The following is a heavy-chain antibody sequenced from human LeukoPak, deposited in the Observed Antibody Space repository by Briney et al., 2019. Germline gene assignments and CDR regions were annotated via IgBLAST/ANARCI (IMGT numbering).Heavy chain of an antibody. J-gene: IGHJ4*02. Sequence: ASVKVSCKASGYTFSGHYLHWVRQAPGQGLEWMGRINPNSGGTKYAQKFQNRVTMTSDTSVSTAYMELNGLRSDDTAIYYCTRSWIKLWTPEFDHWGQGTLVTVSS. D-gene: IGHD5-18*01. CDR3: TRSWIKLWTPEFDH. V-gene: IGHV1-2*06. CDR2: INPNSGGT. CDR1: GYTFSGHY.